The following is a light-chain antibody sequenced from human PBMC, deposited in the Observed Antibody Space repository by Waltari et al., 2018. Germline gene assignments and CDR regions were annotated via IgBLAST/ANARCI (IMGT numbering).Light chain of an antibody. Sequence: QSGLTQPASVSGSPGQSITISCTGTSSDVGNYNLVSWYQQYPGKAPKLMVYEVTKRASGVSDRFSGSKSGNTASLTISGLQSEDEADYYCCSYVGLGIYVFGTGTKVTVL. CDR1: SSDVGNYNL. J-gene: IGLJ1*01. V-gene: IGLV2-23*02. CDR3: CSYVGLGIYV. CDR2: EVT.